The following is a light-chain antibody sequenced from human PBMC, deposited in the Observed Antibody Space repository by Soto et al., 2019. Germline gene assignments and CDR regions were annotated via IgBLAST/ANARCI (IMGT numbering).Light chain of an antibody. CDR1: QSVSSNY. Sequence: EVVLTQSPGTLSLSPGEGATLACRASQSVSSNYFAWYQQKAGQAPRLLIYGISTRATGIPDRFSGSGSGTDFTLTISRLEPEDFALYYREQYGSSPRTFGHGTRVEIK. V-gene: IGKV3-20*01. J-gene: IGKJ1*01. CDR3: EQYGSSPRT. CDR2: GIS.